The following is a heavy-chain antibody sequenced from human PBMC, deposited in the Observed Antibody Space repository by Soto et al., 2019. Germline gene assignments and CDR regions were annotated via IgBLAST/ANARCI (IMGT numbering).Heavy chain of an antibody. J-gene: IGHJ4*02. Sequence: QVQLVASGGGVVQQGRSLTLSCEASGFTFRRHAIHWVRQAPGKGLEWVAVISRDGSNEYYEDSAKGRFTISRDNSKNTLFLQLNSLRLEDTAVYYCARSRNGGVADSFDYWGQGTLVTVSS. V-gene: IGHV3-30-3*01. D-gene: IGHD3-10*01. CDR1: GFTFRRHA. CDR2: ISRDGSNE. CDR3: ARSRNGGVADSFDY.